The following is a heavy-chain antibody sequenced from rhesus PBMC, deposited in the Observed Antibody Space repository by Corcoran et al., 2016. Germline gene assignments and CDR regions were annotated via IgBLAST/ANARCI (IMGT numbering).Heavy chain of an antibody. D-gene: IGHD1-44*01. V-gene: IGHV2-1*01. CDR3: ARRRIVGTIYSHFDY. CDR2: IYWDDDK. CDR1: GFSLSTGGLG. J-gene: IGHJ4*01. Sequence: VTLKESGPALVNPTQTLPLTCTFSGFSLSTGGLGVGWLRLPPRKTLEWLAHIYWDDDKRYSTSLKSRLTISKDTSKNQVVLTVTNMDPMDTATYYCARRRIVGTIYSHFDYWGQGVLVTVSS.